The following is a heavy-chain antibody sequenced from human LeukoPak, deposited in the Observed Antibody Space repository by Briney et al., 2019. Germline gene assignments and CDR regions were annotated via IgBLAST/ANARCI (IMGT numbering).Heavy chain of an antibody. Sequence: GGSLRLSCAASGFTFRSFWMHWVRQAPGKGLVWVSRINSDGSSTSYADSVKGRFTISRDNAKNSLYLQMNSLRDEDTAVYYCAGASWFGEWVRWGQGTLVTVSS. CDR1: GFTFRSFW. J-gene: IGHJ4*02. CDR3: AGASWFGEWVR. V-gene: IGHV3-74*01. CDR2: INSDGSST. D-gene: IGHD3-10*01.